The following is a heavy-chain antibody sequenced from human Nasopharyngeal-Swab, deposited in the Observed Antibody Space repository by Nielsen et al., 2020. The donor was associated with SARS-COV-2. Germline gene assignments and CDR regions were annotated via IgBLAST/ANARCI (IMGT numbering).Heavy chain of an antibody. D-gene: IGHD6-19*01. CDR2: INAGNGNT. V-gene: IGHV1-3*01. J-gene: IGHJ6*02. Sequence: ASVKVSCKASGYTFTSYAMHWARQAPGQRLEWMGWINAGNGNTKYSQKFQGRVTITRDTSASTAYMELSSLRSEDTAVYYCARDPEGYSSGWYGFLSGGLVLDYYYYGMDVWGQGTTVTVSS. CDR3: ARDPEGYSSGWYGFLSGGLVLDYYYYGMDV. CDR1: GYTFTSYA.